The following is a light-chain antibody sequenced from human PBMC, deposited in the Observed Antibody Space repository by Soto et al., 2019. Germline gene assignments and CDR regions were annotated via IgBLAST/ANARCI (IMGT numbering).Light chain of an antibody. Sequence: DIQMTQSPSTLSATVGDRVTITCRASQTIRSWLAWYQQKPGKAPKLLIYDASSLESGVPSRFSGSGSGTEFTLTISSLQPGDFATYYCQQSETYPLTFGQGTLLEIK. CDR2: DAS. CDR3: QQSETYPLT. CDR1: QTIRSW. V-gene: IGKV1-5*01. J-gene: IGKJ5*01.